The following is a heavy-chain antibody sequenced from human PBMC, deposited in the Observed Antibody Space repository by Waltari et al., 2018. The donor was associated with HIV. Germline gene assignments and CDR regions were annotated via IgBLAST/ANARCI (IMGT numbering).Heavy chain of an antibody. CDR1: GESFSGFH. CDR3: VRGGNWDLDY. D-gene: IGHD7-27*01. Sequence: QVLLQQWGAGLLKPSETLSLTCAVYGESFSGFHWTWIRQPPGKGLEWIGDINHRGTTNYNPSLKSRVTMSIDTSKSQFSLSLRSVTAADTAVYHCVRGGNWDLDYWDQGVLVTVSS. J-gene: IGHJ4*02. V-gene: IGHV4-34*02. CDR2: INHRGTT.